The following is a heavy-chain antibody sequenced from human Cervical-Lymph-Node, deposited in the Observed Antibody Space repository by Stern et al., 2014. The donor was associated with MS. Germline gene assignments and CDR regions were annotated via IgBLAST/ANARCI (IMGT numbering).Heavy chain of an antibody. Sequence: QLQLQESGPGLLRPSETLSLTCTVSGGSVRGGSYFWSWIRQPPGQGLEWIGYFDTTGSTSYNPSLGSRVAISVDTSKNEFSLKLESMTAADTAIYYCAREAYLNTSGYYYVPYFDSWGQGSLVTVSS. CDR1: GGSVRGGSYF. CDR3: AREAYLNTSGYYYVPYFDS. CDR2: FDTTGST. V-gene: IGHV4-61*01. J-gene: IGHJ4*02. D-gene: IGHD3-22*01.